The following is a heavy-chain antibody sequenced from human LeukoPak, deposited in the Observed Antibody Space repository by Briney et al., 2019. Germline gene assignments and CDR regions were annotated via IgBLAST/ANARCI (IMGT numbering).Heavy chain of an antibody. J-gene: IGHJ4*02. V-gene: IGHV4-59*08. Sequence: SETLSLTCTVSGGSISSYYWSWIRQPPGKGLEWTGYIYYSGSTNYNPSLKSRVTISVDTSKNQFSLKLSSVTAADTAVYYCARHLQSGTAVYWGQGTLVTVSS. CDR1: GGSISSYY. CDR3: ARHLQSGTAVY. D-gene: IGHD1-14*01. CDR2: IYYSGST.